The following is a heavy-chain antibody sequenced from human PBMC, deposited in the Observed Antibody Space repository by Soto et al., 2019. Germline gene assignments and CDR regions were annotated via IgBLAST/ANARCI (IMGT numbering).Heavy chain of an antibody. D-gene: IGHD3-9*01. V-gene: IGHV3-33*01. CDR1: GFTFSTYG. CDR3: VSVFDSYYFDL. Sequence: QVQLVESGGGVVQPGRSLRLSCAASGFTFSTYGMHWVRQAPGKGLEWVALIWSDGRNKYYADSVKGRFTISRDNSKKSLYLQTNSLGAEDTAVYYGVSVFDSYYFDLWGQGNMVTVSS. CDR2: IWSDGRNK. J-gene: IGHJ4*02.